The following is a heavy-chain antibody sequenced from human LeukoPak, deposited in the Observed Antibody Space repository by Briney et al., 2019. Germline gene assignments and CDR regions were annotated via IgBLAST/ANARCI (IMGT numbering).Heavy chain of an antibody. CDR1: GYTFTSYD. CDR2: MNPNSGNT. D-gene: IGHD3-3*01. CDR3: ARVPDDYDFWSEYYFDY. J-gene: IGHJ4*02. V-gene: IGHV1-8*01. Sequence: ASVKVSCKASGYTFTSYDINWVRQATGQELEWMGWMNPNSGNTGYAQKFQGRVTMTRNTSISTAYMELSSLRSEDTAVYYCARVPDDYDFWSEYYFDYWGQGTLVTVSS.